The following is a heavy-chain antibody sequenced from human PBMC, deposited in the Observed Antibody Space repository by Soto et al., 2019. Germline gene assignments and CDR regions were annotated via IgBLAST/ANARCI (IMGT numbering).Heavy chain of an antibody. V-gene: IGHV3-23*01. Sequence: EVQLLESGGGLVQPGGSLRLSCAASGFTFSSYAMSWVRQAPGKGLEWVSAISGSGGSTYYADSVKGRFTISRDNSKNTLYLQMNSLRAEDTAVYYCAKEPTMIVVVQSWYFDYWGQGTLVTVSS. CDR3: AKEPTMIVVVQSWYFDY. D-gene: IGHD3-22*01. J-gene: IGHJ4*02. CDR1: GFTFSSYA. CDR2: ISGSGGST.